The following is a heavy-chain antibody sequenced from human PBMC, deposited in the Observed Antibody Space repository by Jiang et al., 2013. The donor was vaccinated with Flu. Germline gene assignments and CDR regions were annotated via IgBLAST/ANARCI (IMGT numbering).Heavy chain of an antibody. J-gene: IGHJ2*01. V-gene: IGHV6-1*01. CDR1: GDSVSSNSAA. CDR2: TYYRSKWFN. CDR3: ARDPIPVAGWYFDL. D-gene: IGHD6-19*01. Sequence: QTLSLTCAISGDSVSSNSAAWNWIRQSPSRGLEWLGRTYYRSKWFNEYAISVKSRITINADTSKNQISLQLNSVTPEDTAVYYCARDPIPVAGWYFDLVGPWHPGHCLL.